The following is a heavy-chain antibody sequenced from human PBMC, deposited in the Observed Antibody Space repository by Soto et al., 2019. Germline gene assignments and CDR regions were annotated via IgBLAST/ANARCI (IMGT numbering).Heavy chain of an antibody. Sequence: XECLGLSCAASGSTFSSYDRHWVRLATGKGLEWVSAIGTAGDTYYPGSVKGRFTISRENAKNSLYLQMNSLRAGDTAVYYCARWGGRHPDRNWYYGMDVWGQGTTVTVSS. CDR3: ARWGGRHPDRNWYYGMDV. V-gene: IGHV3-13*01. CDR2: IGTAGDT. D-gene: IGHD1-1*01. CDR1: GSTFSSYD. J-gene: IGHJ6*02.